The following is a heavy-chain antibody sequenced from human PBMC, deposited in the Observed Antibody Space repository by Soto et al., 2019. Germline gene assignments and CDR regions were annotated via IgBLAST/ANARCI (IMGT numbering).Heavy chain of an antibody. Sequence: SETLSLTCTVSGGSISSVIYYWSWIRQHPGKGLEWIGYIYYSGSTYYSPSLKSRVTISVDTSKNQFSLKLRSVTAADTAVYYCARGGLVYCSGSICYSAELSRYYYGMDVWGQGTTVTVSS. CDR2: IYYSGST. CDR1: GGSISSVIYY. D-gene: IGHD2-15*01. J-gene: IGHJ6*02. V-gene: IGHV4-31*03. CDR3: ARGGLVYCSGSICYSAELSRYYYGMDV.